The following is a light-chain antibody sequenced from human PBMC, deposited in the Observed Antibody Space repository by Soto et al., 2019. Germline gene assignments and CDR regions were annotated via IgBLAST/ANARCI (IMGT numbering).Light chain of an antibody. J-gene: IGKJ4*01. V-gene: IGKV3-15*01. CDR2: GAS. CDR1: QGINRK. CDR3: QQRSNWPLT. Sequence: IVMTQSPATLSESPGERVTFSCRASQGINRKLAWYQHKAGQDPRLLSSGASTGATGIPARFSGSGSGTDFTLTISSLEPEDFAVYYCQQRSNWPLTFGGGTKV.